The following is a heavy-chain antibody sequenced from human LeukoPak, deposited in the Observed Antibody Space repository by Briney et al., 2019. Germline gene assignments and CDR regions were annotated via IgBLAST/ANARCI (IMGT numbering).Heavy chain of an antibody. D-gene: IGHD3-3*01. CDR1: GFTVRSNY. V-gene: IGHV3-53*01. CDR3: ARAPGMEWPYDAFDI. J-gene: IGHJ3*02. Sequence: PAGSLRFSCAASGFTVRSNYMSWLRQAPRKRLEWVSAIYSGGSTYYADSVKRRFTISRDNSKNTLYLQMNSLRAEDTAVYYCARAPGMEWPYDAFDIWGQGTMVTVSS. CDR2: IYSGGST.